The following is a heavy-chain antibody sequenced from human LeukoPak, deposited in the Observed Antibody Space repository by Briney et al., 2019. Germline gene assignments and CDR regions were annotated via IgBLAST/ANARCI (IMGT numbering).Heavy chain of an antibody. CDR1: GGSISSYH. D-gene: IGHD3-22*01. CDR2: IYYSGST. CDR3: ARARNYYDSSDYYYEGDAFDI. Sequence: SETLSLTCTVSGGSISSYHWSWIRQPPGKGLECIGFIYYSGSTNYNPSLKSRVTISVDTSKNQFSLKLSSVTASDTAVYYCARARNYYDSSDYYYEGDAFDIWGQGTMVTVSS. V-gene: IGHV4-59*01. J-gene: IGHJ3*02.